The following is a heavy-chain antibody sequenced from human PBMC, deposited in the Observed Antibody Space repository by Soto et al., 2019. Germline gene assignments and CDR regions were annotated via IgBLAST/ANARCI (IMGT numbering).Heavy chain of an antibody. CDR2: ISSNGVGT. D-gene: IGHD6-6*01. CDR1: GLTLGGYV. J-gene: IGHJ6*03. CDR3: ARRARPDFYYMDL. Sequence: EVQLAESGGGLAQPGGSIAFSGPAPGLTLGGYVTVGDRQAPGRGVELVSGISSNGVGTYYATSGLVRFTISRNTSKNTVYLQIGRLSPADMAVYYCARRARPDFYYMDLWGKWTTVTVS. V-gene: IGHV3-64*01.